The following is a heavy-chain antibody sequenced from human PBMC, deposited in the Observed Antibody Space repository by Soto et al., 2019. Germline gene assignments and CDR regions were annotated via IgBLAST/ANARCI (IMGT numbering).Heavy chain of an antibody. D-gene: IGHD5-18*01. V-gene: IGHV4-59*01. CDR1: GGSISSYY. CDR3: ARDRLGYYYFDY. CDR2: IYYSGST. Sequence: SETLSLTCTVSGGSISSYYWSWIRQPPGKGLEWIGYIYYSGSTNYNPSLKSRVTISVDTSKNQFSLKLSSVTAADTTVYYCARDRLGYYYFDYWGQGTLVTVSS. J-gene: IGHJ4*02.